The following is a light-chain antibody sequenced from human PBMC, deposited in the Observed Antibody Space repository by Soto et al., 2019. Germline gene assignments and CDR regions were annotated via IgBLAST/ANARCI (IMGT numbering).Light chain of an antibody. J-gene: IGKJ1*01. CDR1: QSVSSK. Sequence: EIVMTQSPATLSVSPGERATLSCRASQSVSSKLAWYQQKPGQAPRLLIYGASTRATGIPARFSGSGSGTEFTLTISSLQCEDFAVYYCQQYNNWRTFGQGTKVEIK. V-gene: IGKV3-15*01. CDR3: QQYNNWRT. CDR2: GAS.